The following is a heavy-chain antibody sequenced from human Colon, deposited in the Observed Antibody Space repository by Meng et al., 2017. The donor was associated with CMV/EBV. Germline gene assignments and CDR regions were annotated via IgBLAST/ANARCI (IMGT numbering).Heavy chain of an antibody. CDR2: IIPRLGII. Sequence: STNFGFSWVRPAPGQGPDWMGGIIPRLGIINYAQKFQGRLTITAETSTNTVHMELSSLRSEDTAVYYCASRGTFCSGGSCYHWFDPWGQGTLVTVSS. CDR3: ASRGTFCSGGSCYHWFDP. J-gene: IGHJ5*02. V-gene: IGHV1-69*10. CDR1: STNFG. D-gene: IGHD2-15*01.